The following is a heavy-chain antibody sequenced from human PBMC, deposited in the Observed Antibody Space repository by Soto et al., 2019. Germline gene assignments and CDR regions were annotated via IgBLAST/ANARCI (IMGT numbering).Heavy chain of an antibody. CDR1: GGSISSGDYY. Sequence: SETLSLTCTVSGGSISSGDYYWSWIRQPPGKGLEWIGYIYYSGSTYYNPSLKSRVTISVDTSKNQFSLKLSSVTAEDTAVYYCARGAFIVSPCTGFDYWGQGTPVTVS. D-gene: IGHD3-16*02. V-gene: IGHV4-30-4*01. CDR2: IYYSGST. J-gene: IGHJ4*02. CDR3: ARGAFIVSPCTGFDY.